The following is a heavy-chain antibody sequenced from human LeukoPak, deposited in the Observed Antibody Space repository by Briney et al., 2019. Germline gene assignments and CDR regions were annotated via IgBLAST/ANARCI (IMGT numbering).Heavy chain of an antibody. CDR1: GFTFSSYA. CDR2: IRQDGNDK. Sequence: PGGSLRLSCAASGFTFSSYAMSWVRQAPGKGLEWVANIRQDGNDKHYVDSVKGRFTISRDNAKNALYLQMNSQRAEDTAVYYCARDGDYNWNYRSGFDCWGQGTLVTVSS. D-gene: IGHD1-7*01. CDR3: ARDGDYNWNYRSGFDC. V-gene: IGHV3-7*01. J-gene: IGHJ4*02.